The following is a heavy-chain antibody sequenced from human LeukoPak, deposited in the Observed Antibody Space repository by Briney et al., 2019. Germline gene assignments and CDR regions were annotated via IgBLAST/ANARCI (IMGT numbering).Heavy chain of an antibody. CDR2: INTDGSSR. Sequence: PGGSLRLSCAASGFTSSTHWMHWVRQAPGKGLVWVSRINTDGSSRSYADSVKGRFTISRDNAKNTLYLQMNSLRAEDTAVYYCARDFYSRGYWGQGTLVTVSS. CDR1: GFTSSTHW. CDR3: ARDFYSRGY. D-gene: IGHD2-15*01. V-gene: IGHV3-74*01. J-gene: IGHJ4*02.